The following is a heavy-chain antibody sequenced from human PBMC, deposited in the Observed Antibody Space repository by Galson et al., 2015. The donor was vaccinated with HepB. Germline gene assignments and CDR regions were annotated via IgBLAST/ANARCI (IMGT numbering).Heavy chain of an antibody. CDR1: GYTFTSND. CDR2: MNPNSGNT. D-gene: IGHD3-22*01. Sequence: SVKVSCKASGYTFTSNDINWVRQATGQGLEWMGWMNPNSGNTGYAQKFRGRVTVTKSTAMSTAYMELSSLRPEDTAVYYCARSHPYYSGSSGFNGLDIWGQGTMVTVSS. V-gene: IGHV1-8*01. CDR3: ARSHPYYSGSSGFNGLDI. J-gene: IGHJ3*02.